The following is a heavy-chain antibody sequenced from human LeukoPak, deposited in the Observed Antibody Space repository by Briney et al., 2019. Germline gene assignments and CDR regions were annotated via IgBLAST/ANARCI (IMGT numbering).Heavy chain of an antibody. CDR2: IGHSGGT. Sequence: SETLSLTCAVYGSSFHNYYWTWIRQPPGKRLEWLGEIGHSGGTNYNPSLNSRVTMSVDTSKNQFSLKLNSVTAADTAVYYCATDGMVRGPDAWFDSWGQGTLVTVSS. CDR1: GSSFHNYY. J-gene: IGHJ5*01. CDR3: ATDGMVRGPDAWFDS. D-gene: IGHD3-10*01. V-gene: IGHV4-34*01.